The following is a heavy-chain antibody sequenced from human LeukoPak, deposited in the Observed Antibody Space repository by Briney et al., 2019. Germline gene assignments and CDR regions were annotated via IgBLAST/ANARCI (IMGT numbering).Heavy chain of an antibody. CDR3: ARRGFITQLERPIDL. CDR1: GYSFTVYL. CDR2: IYPGDSAT. V-gene: IGHV5-51*01. Sequence: ESLKISCKGSGYSFTVYLIGWVRQMPGKGLEWMGVIYPGDSATTYIPVFQGQVTISVDKSISTAYLQWTYMQASDTAMYYCARRGFITQLERPIDLWGQGTLVTVSS. D-gene: IGHD1-1*01. J-gene: IGHJ5*02.